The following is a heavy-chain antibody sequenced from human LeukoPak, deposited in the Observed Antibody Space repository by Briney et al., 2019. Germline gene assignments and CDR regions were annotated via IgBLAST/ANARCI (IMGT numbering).Heavy chain of an antibody. V-gene: IGHV3-30*18. Sequence: GRSLRLSCAASGFIFSSYGMHWVSQAPGKGLEWVAVISYDGSNKYYADSVKGRLTISRDNSKNTLYLQMNSLRAEDTAVYYCEKTDYGDYVSAFDIWGQGTMVTVSS. CDR2: ISYDGSNK. J-gene: IGHJ3*02. D-gene: IGHD4-17*01. CDR1: GFIFSSYG. CDR3: EKTDYGDYVSAFDI.